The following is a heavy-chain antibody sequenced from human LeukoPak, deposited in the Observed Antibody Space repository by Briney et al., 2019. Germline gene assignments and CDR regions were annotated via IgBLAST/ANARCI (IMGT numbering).Heavy chain of an antibody. CDR3: ASHSYDSSGYYPIYNAFDI. Sequence: GASVKVSCKASGGTFSSYAISWVRQAPGQGLEWMGGIIPIFGTANYAQKFQGRVTITADKSTSTAYMELSSLRSEDTAVYYCASHSYDSSGYYPIYNAFDIWGQGTMVTVSS. CDR1: GGTFSSYA. CDR2: IIPIFGTA. D-gene: IGHD3-22*01. V-gene: IGHV1-69*06. J-gene: IGHJ3*02.